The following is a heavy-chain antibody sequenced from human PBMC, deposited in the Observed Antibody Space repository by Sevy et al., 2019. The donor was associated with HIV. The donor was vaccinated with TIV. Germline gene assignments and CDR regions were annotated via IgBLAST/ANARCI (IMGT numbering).Heavy chain of an antibody. Sequence: SETLSLTCTVSGGSISSYYWSWIRQPPGKGLEWIGYIYYSGSTNYNPSLKSRVTISVDTSKNQFSLKLSPVTAADTAVYYCARDVPGGSYHDYWGQGTLVTVSS. V-gene: IGHV4-59*01. J-gene: IGHJ4*02. D-gene: IGHD3-16*01. CDR1: GGSISSYY. CDR3: ARDVPGGSYHDY. CDR2: IYYSGST.